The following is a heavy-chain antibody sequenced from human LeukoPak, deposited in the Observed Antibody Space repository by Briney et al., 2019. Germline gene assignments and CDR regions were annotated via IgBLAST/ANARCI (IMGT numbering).Heavy chain of an antibody. Sequence: GGSLRLSCAASGFTISSYAMHWVRQAPGKGLEYVSAISSNGGSTYYANSVKGRFTISRDNSKNTLYLQMGSLRAEDMAVYYCARGEFTIFGVVNAFDIWGQGTMVTVSS. CDR2: ISSNGGST. V-gene: IGHV3-64*01. D-gene: IGHD3-3*01. J-gene: IGHJ3*02. CDR3: ARGEFTIFGVVNAFDI. CDR1: GFTISSYA.